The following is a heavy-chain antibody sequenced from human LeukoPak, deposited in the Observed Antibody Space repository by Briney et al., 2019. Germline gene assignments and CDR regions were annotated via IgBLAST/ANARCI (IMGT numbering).Heavy chain of an antibody. Sequence: GGSLRLACAASGFTVSSNYMSWVRQAPGKGLEWVAVISYDGSDKYYTDSVKGRFTISRDNTEDTVYLQMNSLRSDDTAVYFCAGGTYVWRYLDYWGQGTLVTVSS. V-gene: IGHV3-30-3*01. CDR2: ISYDGSDK. D-gene: IGHD3-16*01. CDR3: AGGTYVWRYLDY. J-gene: IGHJ4*02. CDR1: GFTVSSNY.